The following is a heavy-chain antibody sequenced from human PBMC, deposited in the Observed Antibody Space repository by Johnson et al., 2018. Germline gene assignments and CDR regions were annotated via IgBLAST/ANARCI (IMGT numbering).Heavy chain of an antibody. J-gene: IGHJ1*01. D-gene: IGHD6-13*01. Sequence: QVQLQESGGGVVQPGRSLRLSCAASGFTFSSYAMHWVRQAPGKGLEWVAVISYDGSNKYYADSVKGRFTISRDNSKNTLYLQMNSLRAEETAGYYCARGLKTAGIEAAGTILGYFQHWGQGTLVTVSS. CDR3: ARGLKTAGIEAAGTILGYFQH. V-gene: IGHV3-30-3*01. CDR2: ISYDGSNK. CDR1: GFTFSSYA.